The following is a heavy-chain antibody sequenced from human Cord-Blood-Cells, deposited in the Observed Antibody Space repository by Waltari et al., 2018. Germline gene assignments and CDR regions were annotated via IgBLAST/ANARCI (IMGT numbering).Heavy chain of an antibody. J-gene: IGHJ4*02. CDR2: INHSGST. Sequence: QVQLQQWGAGLLKPSETLSLTCAVYGGSFSGYYWSWIRQPPGKGLEWIGEINHSGSTNYNPSLKSRVTISVDTSKNQFSLKLSSVTAADTAVYYCVRGRSDYDYVWGSYRFDYWGQGTLVTVSS. V-gene: IGHV4-34*01. D-gene: IGHD3-16*02. CDR1: GGSFSGYY. CDR3: VRGRSDYDYVWGSYRFDY.